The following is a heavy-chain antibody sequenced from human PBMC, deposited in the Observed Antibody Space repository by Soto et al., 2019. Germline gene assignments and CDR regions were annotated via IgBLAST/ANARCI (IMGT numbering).Heavy chain of an antibody. J-gene: IGHJ4*02. CDR2: IYWDDDK. Sequence: QITLKESGPTLMKPTQTLTLTCTFSGFSLNTGGVGVGWIRQPPGEGLEWLALIYWDDDKRYRPSLKSRLTITKDTSRNQVVLTMTHMDPVDTATYYCAHRRHPGGHYDSSGYSYWGQGILVTVSS. CDR1: GFSLNTGGVG. V-gene: IGHV2-5*02. D-gene: IGHD3-22*01. CDR3: AHRRHPGGHYDSSGYSY.